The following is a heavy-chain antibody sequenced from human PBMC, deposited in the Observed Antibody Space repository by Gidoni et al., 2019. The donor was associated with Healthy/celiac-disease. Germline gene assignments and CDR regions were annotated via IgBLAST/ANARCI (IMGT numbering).Heavy chain of an antibody. CDR1: GFTFSSYA. CDR3: AKEIDTKVGARYYYDGMDV. D-gene: IGHD1-26*01. V-gene: IGHV3-23*01. CDR2: ISGSGGST. J-gene: IGHJ6*02. Sequence: GGGLVQPGGSLRLSCAASGFTFSSYAMSWVRQAPGKGLEWVAAISGSGGSTYYADAVKGRFTISRANSKNTLYLQMNSLRAEDTAVYYCAKEIDTKVGARYYYDGMDVWGQGTTVTVSS.